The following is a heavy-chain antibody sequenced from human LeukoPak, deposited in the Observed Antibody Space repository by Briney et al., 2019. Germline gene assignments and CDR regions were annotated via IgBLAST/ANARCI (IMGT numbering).Heavy chain of an antibody. Sequence: PSQTLSLTCTVSGGSISSGGYCWSWIRQPAVKGLEWIGRIYTSGSTNYNSSLKSRVTISVDTSKNQFFLKRSSVTAAHTAVYYCARDRLSGSYWRVIDYWGQGTLVTVSS. CDR1: GGSISSGGYC. V-gene: IGHV4-61*02. CDR2: IYTSGST. D-gene: IGHD1-26*01. CDR3: ARDRLSGSYWRVIDY. J-gene: IGHJ4*02.